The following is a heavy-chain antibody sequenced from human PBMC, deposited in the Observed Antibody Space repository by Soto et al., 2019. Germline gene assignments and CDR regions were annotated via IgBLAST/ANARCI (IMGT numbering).Heavy chain of an antibody. D-gene: IGHD2-2*01. CDR1: GYTFHDYE. CDR3: ARIAMPARPRWYNWFDP. Sequence: RASVKVSCKTSGYTFHDYEINWVRQAPGQGLEWIGWMNPNSGETGYAQRFQGRVTMTTSSSLSTAFLELSSLTSDDTAVYYCARIAMPARPRWYNWFDPWGQGTLVTVSS. CDR2: MNPNSGET. J-gene: IGHJ5*02. V-gene: IGHV1-8*02.